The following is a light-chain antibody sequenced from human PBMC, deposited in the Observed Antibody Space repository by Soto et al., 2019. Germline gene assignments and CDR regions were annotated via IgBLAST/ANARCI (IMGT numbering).Light chain of an antibody. V-gene: IGLV2-14*01. CDR3: TSFTSRSTMV. J-gene: IGLJ2*01. CDR1: RSDIGGYIY. CDR2: DVT. Sequence: SALTQPASVSGSLRQSITISCTGSRSDIGGYIYVSWYQHHPGKAPKLMIYDVTNRPSEVSNRFSGSKSGNTASLTISGLQAEDEADYYCTSFTSRSTMVFGGGTKVTVL.